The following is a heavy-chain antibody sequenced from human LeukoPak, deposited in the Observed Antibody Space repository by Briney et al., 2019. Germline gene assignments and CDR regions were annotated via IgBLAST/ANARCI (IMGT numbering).Heavy chain of an antibody. CDR3: AKVLWFELDF. Sequence: GGSLRLSCAASGFTFSSYAMSWVRQAPGKGLEWVSAISGSGSNTYYADSVKGRFTISRDNSKNTLYLQMNSLRAEDTAVYYCAKVLWFELDFWGQGSLVTVSS. V-gene: IGHV3-23*01. J-gene: IGHJ4*02. CDR2: ISGSGSNT. CDR1: GFTFSSYA. D-gene: IGHD3-10*01.